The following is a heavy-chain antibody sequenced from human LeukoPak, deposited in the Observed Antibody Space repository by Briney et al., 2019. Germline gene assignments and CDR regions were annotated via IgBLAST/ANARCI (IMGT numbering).Heavy chain of an antibody. CDR1: GYSASDYY. Sequence: ASVKVSCKTSGYSASDYYMHWVRQAPGQGLEWMGWINPSTGGTKYAQEFQGRVTMTGDTSISIVHMELRSLTYDDTAMYYCATPVPGYGALDVWGQGTMVTVSS. CDR3: ATPVPGYGALDV. J-gene: IGHJ3*01. V-gene: IGHV1-2*02. D-gene: IGHD3-9*01. CDR2: INPSTGGT.